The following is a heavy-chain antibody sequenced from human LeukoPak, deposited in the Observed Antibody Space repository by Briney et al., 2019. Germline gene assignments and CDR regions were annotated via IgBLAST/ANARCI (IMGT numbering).Heavy chain of an antibody. V-gene: IGHV4-61*02. CDR2: ISTSGNT. CDR1: GGSISSGSYY. CDR3: ERDSRYYDFWSGYLDY. Sequence: SETLSLTCTVSGGSISSGSYYWSWIRQPAGKGLEWIGRISTSGNTNYSPSLKSRVTMSVDTSKNQFFLNLRSVTAADTAVYYCERDSRYYDFWSGYLDYWGQGALVTVSS. D-gene: IGHD3-3*01. J-gene: IGHJ4*02.